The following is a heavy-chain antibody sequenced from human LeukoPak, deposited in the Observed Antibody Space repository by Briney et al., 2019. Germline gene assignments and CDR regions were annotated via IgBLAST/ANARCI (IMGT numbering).Heavy chain of an antibody. CDR3: ARVSYYDSSGYSLNY. D-gene: IGHD3-22*01. V-gene: IGHV1-8*01. CDR1: GYTFTSYD. Sequence: GASVKVSCTASGYTFTSYDINWVRQANGQGLEWMGWMNPNSGNTGYAQKFQGRVTMTRNTSISTAYMELSSLRSEDTAVYYCARVSYYDSSGYSLNYWGQGTLVTVSS. CDR2: MNPNSGNT. J-gene: IGHJ4*02.